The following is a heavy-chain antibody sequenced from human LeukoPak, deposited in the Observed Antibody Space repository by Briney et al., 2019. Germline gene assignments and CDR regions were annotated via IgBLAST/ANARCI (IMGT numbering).Heavy chain of an antibody. CDR3: AKAPEGKSAYTLPAN. V-gene: IGHV3-23*01. J-gene: IGHJ4*02. CDR1: VYTFRNYA. D-gene: IGHD4-11*01. CDR2: ISSSGGST. Sequence: PGGSLRLSCAASVYTFRNYAVNWVRQAPWKGREWLSAISSSGGSTYYADSVKGRFTISRDNSKNTLYLQMNSLRVEDTALYYCAKAPEGKSAYTLPANWGQGTLVTVSS.